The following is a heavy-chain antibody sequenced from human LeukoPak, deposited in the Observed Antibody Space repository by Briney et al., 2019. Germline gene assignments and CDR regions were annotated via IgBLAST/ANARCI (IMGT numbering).Heavy chain of an antibody. V-gene: IGHV3-9*01. D-gene: IGHD6-19*01. CDR1: GFIFDDYA. CDR3: AKVQSSGWYDAFDN. CDR2: ISWNSGSI. J-gene: IGHJ3*02. Sequence: GGSPRLSCAASGFIFDDYAMHWVRQAPGKGLEWVSGISWNSGSIGYADSVKGRFTISRDNAKNSLYLQMNSLRAEDTALYYCAKVQSSGWYDAFDNWGQGTMVTVSS.